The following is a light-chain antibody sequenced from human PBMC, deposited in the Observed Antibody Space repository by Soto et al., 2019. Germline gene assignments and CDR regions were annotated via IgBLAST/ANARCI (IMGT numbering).Light chain of an antibody. CDR3: QQRSNWPPS. CDR1: QGIGDT. J-gene: IGKJ5*01. CDR2: DTS. Sequence: EVVLTQSPATLSVSPGEGVTLSCRASQGIGDTLEWYQHKPGQTPRLLIYDTSNRATGIPARLSGSGSGTDFTLTISSLEPEDFEVYYCQQRSNWPPSFGQGTRLENK. V-gene: IGKV3-11*01.